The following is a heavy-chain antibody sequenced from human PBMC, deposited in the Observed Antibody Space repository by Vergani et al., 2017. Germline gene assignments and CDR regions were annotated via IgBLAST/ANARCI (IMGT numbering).Heavy chain of an antibody. CDR3: ARDGSDPNYYYYMDV. V-gene: IGHV3-21*01. Sequence: EVQLVESGGGLVKPGGSLRLSCAASGFTFSSYSMNWVRQAPGKGLEWVSSISSSSSYIYYADSVKGRFTISRDNDKNSLYLQMNSLRAEDTAVYYCARDGSDPNYYYYMDVWGKGTTVTVSS. J-gene: IGHJ6*03. CDR1: GFTFSSYS. CDR2: ISSSSSYI.